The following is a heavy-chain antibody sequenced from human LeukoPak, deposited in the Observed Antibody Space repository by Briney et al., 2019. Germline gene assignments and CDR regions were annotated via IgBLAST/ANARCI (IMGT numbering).Heavy chain of an antibody. CDR2: IFHSGST. V-gene: IGHV4-38-2*02. D-gene: IGHD3-10*01. Sequence: PSETLSLTCTVSGYSISNDYYCGWILQPPGRGLEWIATIFHSGSTYYNPSLQSRVTMSVDTSKKQFSLKLGSVTAADTAVYYCARDKAGTMVRGLINGMDVWGQGTTVTVSS. J-gene: IGHJ6*02. CDR1: GYSISNDYY. CDR3: ARDKAGTMVRGLINGMDV.